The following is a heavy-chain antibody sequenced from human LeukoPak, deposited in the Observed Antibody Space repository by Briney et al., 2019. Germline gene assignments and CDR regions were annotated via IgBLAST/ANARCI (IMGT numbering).Heavy chain of an antibody. CDR1: GYTFTSYY. V-gene: IGHV1-2*02. J-gene: IGHJ4*02. CDR3: ARSCIAAAGTDVCADY. Sequence: ASVKVSCKASGYTFTSYYMHWVRQAPGQGLEWMGWINPNSGGTNYAQKFQGRVTMTRDTSISTAYMELSRLRSDDTAVYYCARSCIAAAGTDVCADYWGQGTLVTVSS. CDR2: INPNSGGT. D-gene: IGHD6-13*01.